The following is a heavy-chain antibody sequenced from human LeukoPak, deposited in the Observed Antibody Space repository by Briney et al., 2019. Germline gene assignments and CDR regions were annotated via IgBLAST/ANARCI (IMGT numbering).Heavy chain of an antibody. CDR2: ISVYNGNT. V-gene: IGHV1-18*01. CDR1: GYTFTSYG. Sequence: GASVKVSGKASGYTFTSYGFTWVRQAPGQGLEWMGWISVYNGNTNYPQKLQGRVTMTTDTSTSTAYMELRSLRSDDTAMYYCARDLGYSYGYYFDYWGQGTLVTVSS. CDR3: ARDLGYSYGYYFDY. J-gene: IGHJ4*02. D-gene: IGHD5-18*01.